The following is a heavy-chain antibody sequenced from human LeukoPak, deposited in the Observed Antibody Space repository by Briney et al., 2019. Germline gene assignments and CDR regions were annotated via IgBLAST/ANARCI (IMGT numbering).Heavy chain of an antibody. CDR3: ATDLRTRDFWSGYNY. J-gene: IGHJ4*02. D-gene: IGHD3-3*01. V-gene: IGHV4-31*03. CDR1: GGSISSGGYY. CDR2: IYYSGST. Sequence: SETLPLTCTVSGGSISSGGYYWSWIRQHPGKGLEWIGYIYYSGSTYYNPSLKSRVTISVDTSKNQFSLKLSSVTAADTAVYYCATDLRTRDFWSGYNYWGQGTLVTVSS.